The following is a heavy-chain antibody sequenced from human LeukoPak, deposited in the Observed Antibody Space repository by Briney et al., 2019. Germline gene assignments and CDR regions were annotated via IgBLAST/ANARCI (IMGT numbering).Heavy chain of an antibody. J-gene: IGHJ4*02. V-gene: IGHV1-69*05. CDR3: ARDTQLCPGTFDY. Sequence: SVKVSCKPSGGTFTSYAISWVRPAPGQRLEWRGGIIAIFGTANYAQKFQGRVMITTDESTSTAYMELSSLRSEDTAVYYCARDTQLCPGTFDYWGQGTLVTVSS. D-gene: IGHD1-14*01. CDR2: IIAIFGTA. CDR1: GGTFTSYA.